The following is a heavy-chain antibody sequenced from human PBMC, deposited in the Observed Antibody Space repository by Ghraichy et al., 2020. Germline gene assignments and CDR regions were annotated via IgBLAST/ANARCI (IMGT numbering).Heavy chain of an antibody. CDR1: GGSISSYY. D-gene: IGHD3-10*01. CDR3: ARVRSQWGVATVDY. J-gene: IGHJ4*02. V-gene: IGHV4-59*01. Sequence: SETLSLTCTVSGGSISSYYWSWIRQPPGKGLEWIGYIYYSGSTNYNPSLKSRVTISVDTSKNQFSLKLSSVTAADTAVYYCARVRSQWGVATVDYWGQGTLVTVSS. CDR2: IYYSGST.